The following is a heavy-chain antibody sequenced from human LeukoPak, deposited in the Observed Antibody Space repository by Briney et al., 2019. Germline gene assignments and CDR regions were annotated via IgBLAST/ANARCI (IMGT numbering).Heavy chain of an antibody. J-gene: IGHJ6*02. Sequence: GESLKISCKGSGYIFTSYWIGWVRQMPGKGLEWMGIIYPGDSDTRYSPSFQGQVTISADKSISTAYLQWSSLKASDTAMYYCAGQSPYYYYGMDVWGQGTTVTVSS. CDR1: GYIFTSYW. V-gene: IGHV5-51*01. CDR2: IYPGDSDT. CDR3: AGQSPYYYYGMDV.